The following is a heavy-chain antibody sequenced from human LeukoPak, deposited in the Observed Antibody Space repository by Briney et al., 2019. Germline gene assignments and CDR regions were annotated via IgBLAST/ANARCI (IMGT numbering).Heavy chain of an antibody. CDR3: ARRTVRGVIKY. CDR2: INHSGST. Sequence: KPSETLSLTCAVYGGSFSGYYWSWIRQPPGKGLEWIGEINHSGSTNYNPSLKSRVTISVDTSKNQFSLKLSSVTAADTAVYYCARRTVRGVIKYWDQGSLVTVSS. D-gene: IGHD3-10*01. CDR1: GGSFSGYY. V-gene: IGHV4-34*01. J-gene: IGHJ4*02.